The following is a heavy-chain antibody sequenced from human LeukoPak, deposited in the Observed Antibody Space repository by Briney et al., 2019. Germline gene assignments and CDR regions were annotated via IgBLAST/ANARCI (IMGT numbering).Heavy chain of an antibody. Sequence: GSLRLSCTASGFAFDEHGMSWVRQVPGKGLEWVSGINWSGGSTGYADPLRGRLTISRDNAKNSLYLQMDSLRAEDTALYYCARAPITSPFYFDYWGQGTLVTVSS. D-gene: IGHD2-2*01. V-gene: IGHV3-20*04. J-gene: IGHJ4*02. CDR2: INWSGGST. CDR1: GFAFDEHG. CDR3: ARAPITSPFYFDY.